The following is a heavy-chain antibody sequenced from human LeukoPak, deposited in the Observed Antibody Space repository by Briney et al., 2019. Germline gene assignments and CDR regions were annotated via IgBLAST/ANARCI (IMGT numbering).Heavy chain of an antibody. D-gene: IGHD2-2*01. CDR2: IIPIFGTA. CDR1: GGTFSSYA. V-gene: IGHV1-69*06. Sequence: SVKVSCKASGGTFSSYAISWVRQAPGQGLEWMGGIIPIFGTANYAQKFQGRVSMTEDTSTDTAYMELSSLRSEDTAVYYCANLLLEIAVGSGVHGRDVWGQGTTVTVSS. CDR3: ANLLLEIAVGSGVHGRDV. J-gene: IGHJ6*02.